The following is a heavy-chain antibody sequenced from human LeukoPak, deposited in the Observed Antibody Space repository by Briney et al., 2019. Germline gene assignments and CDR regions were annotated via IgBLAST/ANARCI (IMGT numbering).Heavy chain of an antibody. D-gene: IGHD1-1*01. V-gene: IGHV6-1*01. CDR1: GDTVSSNSVA. CDR2: TYYRSKWYN. Sequence: SQTLSLTCAISGDTVSSNSVAWNWIRQSPSRGLEWQGRTYYRSKWYNDCAVSVKSRITINPDTSKNQFSLQLNSVTPEDTAVYCCARGDHDMAHVDYWGQGTLVTVSS. J-gene: IGHJ4*02. CDR3: ARGDHDMAHVDY.